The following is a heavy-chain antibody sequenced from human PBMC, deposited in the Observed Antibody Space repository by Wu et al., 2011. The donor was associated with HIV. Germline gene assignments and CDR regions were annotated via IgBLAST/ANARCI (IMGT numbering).Heavy chain of an antibody. CDR1: GYTFTGYY. CDR3: ALRTRAGSGSDY. J-gene: IGHJ4*02. D-gene: IGHD3-10*01. V-gene: IGHV1-2*02. Sequence: QVQLVQSGAEVKKPGASVKVSCKASGYTFTGYYMHWVRQAPGQGLEWMGWINPNSGGTNYAQQFQGRVTMTSDTSISTAYMELSRLRSDDTAVYYCALRTRAGSGSDYWGQGTLVTVSS. CDR2: INPNSGGT.